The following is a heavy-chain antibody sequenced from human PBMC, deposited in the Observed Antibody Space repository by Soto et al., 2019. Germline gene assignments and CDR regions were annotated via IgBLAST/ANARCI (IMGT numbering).Heavy chain of an antibody. J-gene: IGHJ4*02. CDR3: GRVTATLYRHYYFEC. CDR1: GGSISSGGYY. V-gene: IGHV4-31*03. D-gene: IGHD2-21*02. CDR2: IYYSGST. Sequence: SETLSLTCTVSGGSISSGGYYWSWIRQHPGKGLEWIGYIYYSGSTYYNPSLKSRVTISVDTSKNQFSLKLSSVTAADTAVYFWGRVTATLYRHYYFECWGEGTPVTVSS.